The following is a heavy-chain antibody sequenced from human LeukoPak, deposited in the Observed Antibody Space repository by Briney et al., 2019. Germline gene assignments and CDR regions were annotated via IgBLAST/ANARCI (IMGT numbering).Heavy chain of an antibody. CDR3: VRCFKGIYVFYGDYPLDS. J-gene: IGHJ4*02. Sequence: SVKVSCKASGGTFSSYAISWVRQAPGQGLEWMGGIIPIFGTANYAQKFQGRVTITADESTSTAYMELSSLRSEDTAVYYCVRCFKGIYVFYGDYPLDSWGQGTLVTVSS. CDR1: GGTFSSYA. V-gene: IGHV1-69*13. D-gene: IGHD4-17*01. CDR2: IIPIFGTA.